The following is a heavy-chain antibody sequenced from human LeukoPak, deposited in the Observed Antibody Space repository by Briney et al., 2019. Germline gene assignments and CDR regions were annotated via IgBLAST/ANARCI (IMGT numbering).Heavy chain of an antibody. CDR2: IYYSGST. CDR3: ATTNCSSTSCYGWGYYYYYMDV. D-gene: IGHD2-2*01. Sequence: SETLSLTCSVSGGSISSYYWSWIRQPPGKGREWIGYIYYSGSTNYNPSLKSRVTISVDTSKNHFSLTLSSVTAADTAMSYCATTNCSSTSCYGWGYYYYYMDVWGKGTTVTVS. V-gene: IGHV4-59*01. CDR1: GGSISSYY. J-gene: IGHJ6*03.